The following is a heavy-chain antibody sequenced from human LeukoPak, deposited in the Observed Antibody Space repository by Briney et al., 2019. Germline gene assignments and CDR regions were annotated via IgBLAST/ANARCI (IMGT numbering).Heavy chain of an antibody. D-gene: IGHD2/OR15-2a*01. J-gene: IGHJ1*01. CDR2: ISGSGGST. V-gene: IGHV3-23*01. CDR3: AKESGPFPSAEYFQH. Sequence: TGGSLRLSCEASGFTFSAYAMTWVRQAPGKGLEWFSAISGSGGSTYYADSVKGRFTISRDNSKNTLYLQMNSLRAEDTAVYYCAKESGPFPSAEYFQHWGQGTLVTVSS. CDR1: GFTFSAYA.